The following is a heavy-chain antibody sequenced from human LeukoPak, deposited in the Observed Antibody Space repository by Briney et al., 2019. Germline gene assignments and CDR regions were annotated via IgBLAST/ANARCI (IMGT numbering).Heavy chain of an antibody. V-gene: IGHV3-30-3*01. Sequence: GGSLRLSCAASGSTFGLYSMNWVRQAPGKGLEWVAVISYDGSNKYYADSVKGRFTISRDNSKNTLYLQMNSLRAEDTAVYYCARDRIAASVGLTGIWGQGTMVTVSS. CDR2: ISYDGSNK. CDR1: GSTFGLYS. J-gene: IGHJ3*02. D-gene: IGHD6-13*01. CDR3: ARDRIAASVGLTGI.